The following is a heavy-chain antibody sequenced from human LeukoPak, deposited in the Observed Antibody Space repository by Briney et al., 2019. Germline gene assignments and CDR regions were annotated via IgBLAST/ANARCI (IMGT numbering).Heavy chain of an antibody. CDR3: VKDQREAYRSGWSRDFDY. J-gene: IGHJ4*02. D-gene: IGHD6-19*01. V-gene: IGHV3-30*18. CDR1: GFTFSNYA. CDR2: ISHDGINT. Sequence: GRSLRLSCAASGFTFSNYAMHWVRQDSGRGLDWVAVISHDGINTYYADSVKGRFTISRDNSKNTLYLQVNSLRVEDTAVYYCVKDQREAYRSGWSRDFDYWGQGILVTVSS.